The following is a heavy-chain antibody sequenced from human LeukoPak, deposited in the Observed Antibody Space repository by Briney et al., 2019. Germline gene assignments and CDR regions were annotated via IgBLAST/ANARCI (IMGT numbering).Heavy chain of an antibody. D-gene: IGHD4-17*01. CDR1: GFTFSSYG. J-gene: IGHJ5*02. V-gene: IGHV3-33*01. Sequence: GRSLRLSCAASGFTFSSYGMHWVRQAPGKGLEWVAVIWYDGSNKYYADSVKGRFTISRDNSKNTLYLQMNSLRAEDTAVYYCARNHPKRTLPRVTTPGLGAPWGRGPLVPAPS. CDR3: ARNHPKRTLPRVTTPGLGAP. CDR2: IWYDGSNK.